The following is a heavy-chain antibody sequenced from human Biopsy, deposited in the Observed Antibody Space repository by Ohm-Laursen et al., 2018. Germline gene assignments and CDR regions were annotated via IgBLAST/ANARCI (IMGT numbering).Heavy chain of an antibody. J-gene: IGHJ5*02. Sequence: SETLSLTYPVSGGSISNNNYYWGWIRQPPGKGLEWIGSIFYRGSTHYKPSLKSRVNISVDTSKNQFSLKLNSVTAADTAVYYCARDYDTSGYYYVSWGQGTLVTVSP. CDR2: IFYRGST. CDR3: ARDYDTSGYYYVS. CDR1: GGSISNNNYY. V-gene: IGHV4-39*01. D-gene: IGHD3-22*01.